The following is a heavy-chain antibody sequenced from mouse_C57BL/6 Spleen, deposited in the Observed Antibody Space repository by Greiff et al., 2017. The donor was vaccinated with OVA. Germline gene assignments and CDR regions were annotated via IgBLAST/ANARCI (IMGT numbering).Heavy chain of an antibody. V-gene: IGHV1-18*01. CDR3: ARGLRRVFDY. CDR1: GYPFTDYN. D-gene: IGHD2-4*01. Sequence: EVQLQQSGPELVKPGASVKIPCKASGYPFTDYNMDWVKQSHGKSLEWIGDINPNNGGTIYNQKFKGKATLTVDKSSSPAYMALRSLTSEDTAVYYCARGLRRVFDYWGQGTTLTVSS. J-gene: IGHJ2*01. CDR2: INPNNGGT.